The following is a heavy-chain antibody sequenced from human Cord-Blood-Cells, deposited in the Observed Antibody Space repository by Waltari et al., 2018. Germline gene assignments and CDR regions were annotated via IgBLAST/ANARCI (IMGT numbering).Heavy chain of an antibody. CDR3: ARMRLPRDAFDI. Sequence: QVQLVQSGAEVKKPGASVKVSCKASGYTFTSYDINWVRQATGQGLEWMGWMNPNSGNTGYAQKFQGRVTITRNTSLSTAYMDLSILRSEDTAVYYCARMRLPRDAFDIWGQGTMVTVSS. CDR2: MNPNSGNT. V-gene: IGHV1-8*03. D-gene: IGHD2-8*01. CDR1: GYTFTSYD. J-gene: IGHJ3*02.